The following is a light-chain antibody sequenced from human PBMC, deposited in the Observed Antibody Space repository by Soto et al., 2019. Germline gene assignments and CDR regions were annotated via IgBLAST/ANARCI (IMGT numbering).Light chain of an antibody. CDR2: DAS. Sequence: EIMMTQSPVTLSVSPGERATLSCRASQSVNSNLAWYQQKPGQAPRLLIYDASNRATGIPARFSGSGSGTDFTLTISSLEPEDFAVYYCQQRTTWPLTFGGGTKVDIK. J-gene: IGKJ4*01. V-gene: IGKV3-11*01. CDR1: QSVNSN. CDR3: QQRTTWPLT.